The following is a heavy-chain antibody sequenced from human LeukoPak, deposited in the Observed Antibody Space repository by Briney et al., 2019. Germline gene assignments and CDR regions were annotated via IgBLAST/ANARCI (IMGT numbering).Heavy chain of an antibody. J-gene: IGHJ4*02. D-gene: IGHD1-26*01. V-gene: IGHV3-48*04. CDR2: ISSATSTI. CDR1: GFTFSSSG. Sequence: GGSLRLSCAASGFTFSSSGMNWVRQAPGKGLEWVSYISSATSTIYYADSVKGRFTISRDNAKNSLYLQMSSLRAEDTAVYYCARGRLGSYYGIFDYWGQGTLVTVSS. CDR3: ARGRLGSYYGIFDY.